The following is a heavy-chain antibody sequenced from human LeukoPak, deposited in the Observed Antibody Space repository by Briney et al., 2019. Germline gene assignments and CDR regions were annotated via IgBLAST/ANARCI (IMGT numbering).Heavy chain of an antibody. V-gene: IGHV4-59*01. CDR2: IYYSGST. J-gene: IGHJ3*02. D-gene: IGHD3-22*01. CDR1: GGSISSYY. Sequence: PSETLSLTCTVSGGSISSYYWSWIRQPPGKGLEWIGYIYYSGSTNYNPSLKSRVTISVDTSKNQFSLKLSSVTAADTAVYYCARFPTFYYDSSGFDAFDIWGQGTMVTVSS. CDR3: ARFPTFYYDSSGFDAFDI.